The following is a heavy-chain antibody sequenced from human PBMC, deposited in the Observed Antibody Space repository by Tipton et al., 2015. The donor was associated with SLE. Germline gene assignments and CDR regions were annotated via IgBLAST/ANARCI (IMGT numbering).Heavy chain of an antibody. CDR2: IYASGST. CDR3: ARWGGRYLTFDY. Sequence: TLSLTCTVSDGSISDYYWTWIRQPAGEGLEWIGRIYASGSTNYNPSLRSRVTMSLDTSKNQFSLRLSSVTAADTAVYYCARWGGRYLTFDYWGQGALVTVSS. CDR1: DGSISDYY. D-gene: IGHD3-10*01. V-gene: IGHV4-4*07. J-gene: IGHJ4*02.